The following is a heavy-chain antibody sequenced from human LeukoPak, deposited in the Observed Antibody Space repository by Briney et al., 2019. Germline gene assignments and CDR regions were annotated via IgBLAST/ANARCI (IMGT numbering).Heavy chain of an antibody. V-gene: IGHV4-34*01. CDR1: GGSFSGYY. D-gene: IGHD3-10*01. J-gene: IGHJ4*02. Sequence: SETLSLTCAVYGGSFSGYYWSWIRQPPGKGLEWIGEINHSGSTNYNPSLKSRVTISVDTSKNQFSLKLSSVTAADTAVYYCARRGVDGSGSYSTLNYWGQGTLVTVSS. CDR2: INHSGST. CDR3: ARRGVDGSGSYSTLNY.